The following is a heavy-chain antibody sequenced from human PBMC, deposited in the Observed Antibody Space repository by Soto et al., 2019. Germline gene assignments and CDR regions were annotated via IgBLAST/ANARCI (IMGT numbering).Heavy chain of an antibody. CDR1: GYTFTDYY. Sequence: VQLVQSGAEVKKPGASVTVSCKASGYTFTDYYLHWVRQAPGQGLEWMGIINPNCVTTTHAQKLQGRVTLTRHTSTSTVFMELSSLSSEDTAVYYCARSGGWSNGHFDIWGFGTLVTVSS. CDR2: INPNCVTT. J-gene: IGHJ2*01. CDR3: ARSGGWSNGHFDI. D-gene: IGHD6-19*01. V-gene: IGHV1-46*03.